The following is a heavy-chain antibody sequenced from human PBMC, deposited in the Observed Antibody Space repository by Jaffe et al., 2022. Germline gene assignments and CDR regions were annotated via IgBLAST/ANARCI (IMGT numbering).Heavy chain of an antibody. CDR2: IRSKANSYAT. CDR1: GFTFSGSA. J-gene: IGHJ4*02. V-gene: IGHV3-73*02. D-gene: IGHD6-19*01. Sequence: EVQLVESGGGLVQPGGSLKLSCAASGFTFSGSAMHWVRQASGKGLEWVGRIRSKANSYATAYAASVKGRFTISRDDSKNTAYLQMNSLKTEDTAVYYCTRLAPGGIAVAGTHDYWGQGTLVTVSS. CDR3: TRLAPGGIAVAGTHDY.